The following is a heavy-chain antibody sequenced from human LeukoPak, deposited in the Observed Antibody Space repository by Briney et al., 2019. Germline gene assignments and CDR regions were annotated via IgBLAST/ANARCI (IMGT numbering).Heavy chain of an antibody. Sequence: PSETLSLTCAVYGGSFSGYYWSWLRQPPGKGLEWIGEINHSGSTNYNPSLKSRVTISVDTSKNQFSLKLSSVTAADTAVYYCARIGRGWTRWNWCDPWGQGTLVTVSS. CDR2: INHSGST. J-gene: IGHJ5*02. D-gene: IGHD2-15*01. V-gene: IGHV4-34*01. CDR1: GGSFSGYY. CDR3: ARIGRGWTRWNWCDP.